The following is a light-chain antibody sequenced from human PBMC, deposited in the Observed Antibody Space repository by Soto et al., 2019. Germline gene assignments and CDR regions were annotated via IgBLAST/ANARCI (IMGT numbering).Light chain of an antibody. Sequence: QSALTQTAPVSGSPGQSITISCTGTSSDVGGYNFVSWYQQHPGKAPKLIIHEVTNRPSGVSGRFSGSKSGNTAFLTISGLQAEDEAVYYCCSHSSSITWMFGGGTKVTVL. V-gene: IGLV2-14*03. CDR1: SSDVGGYNF. CDR3: CSHSSSITWM. CDR2: EVT. J-gene: IGLJ3*02.